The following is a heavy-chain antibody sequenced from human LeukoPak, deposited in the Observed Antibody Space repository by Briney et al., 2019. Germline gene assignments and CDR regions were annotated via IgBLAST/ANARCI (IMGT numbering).Heavy chain of an antibody. V-gene: IGHV3-11*01. CDR1: GFTFSDYY. CDR2: ISGSGTTI. Sequence: GGSLRLSCVASGFTFSDYYMSWIRQAPGEGLEWLSYISGSGTTIDYADSVKGRFTISRDNAKNSLYLQMNSLRAEDTAVYFCARDGRGWPLGYWGQGALVTVSS. CDR3: ARDGRGWPLGY. D-gene: IGHD1-26*01. J-gene: IGHJ4*02.